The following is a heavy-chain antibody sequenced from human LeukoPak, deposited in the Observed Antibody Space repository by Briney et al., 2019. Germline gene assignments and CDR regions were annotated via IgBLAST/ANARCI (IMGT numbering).Heavy chain of an antibody. Sequence: KPSETLSLTCTVSGGSISSYYWSWIRQPPGKGLEWIGYIYYSGSTNYNPSLKSRVTISVDTSKNQFSLKLSSLTAADTAVYYCARGTYGSSWQLERFDYWGQGTLVTVSS. CDR2: IYYSGST. CDR3: ARGTYGSSWQLERFDY. V-gene: IGHV4-59*01. D-gene: IGHD6-13*01. CDR1: GGSISSYY. J-gene: IGHJ4*02.